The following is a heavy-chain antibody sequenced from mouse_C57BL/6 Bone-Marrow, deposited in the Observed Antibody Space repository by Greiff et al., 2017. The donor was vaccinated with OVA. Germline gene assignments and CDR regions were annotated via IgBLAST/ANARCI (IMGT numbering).Heavy chain of an antibody. CDR2: IYPGSGST. Sequence: VQLQQPGAELVKPGASVKMSCKASGYTFPSYWITWVKQRPGQGLEWIGDIYPGSGSTNYNEKFKSKATLTVDTSSSTAYMQLSSLTSEDSAVYYRARGGQYYGSSIHWYFDVWGTGTTVTVSS. V-gene: IGHV1-55*01. J-gene: IGHJ1*03. D-gene: IGHD1-1*01. CDR3: ARGGQYYGSSIHWYFDV. CDR1: GYTFPSYW.